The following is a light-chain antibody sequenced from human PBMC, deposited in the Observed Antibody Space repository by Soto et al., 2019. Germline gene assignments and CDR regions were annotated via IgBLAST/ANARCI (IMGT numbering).Light chain of an antibody. V-gene: IGKV1-39*01. CDR1: QSISNY. Sequence: DMEMTQSPSSLSASVGDRVTITCRASQSISNYLNWYQHKPGKVPKLLIYAASILQSSVPTRFSGSGSGTDFTLTINSLQPEDFATYYCQQSYGTPLTFGGGTKIEIK. J-gene: IGKJ4*01. CDR3: QQSYGTPLT. CDR2: AAS.